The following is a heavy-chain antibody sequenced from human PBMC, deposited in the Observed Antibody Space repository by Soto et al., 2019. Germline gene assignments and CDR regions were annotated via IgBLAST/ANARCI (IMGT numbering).Heavy chain of an antibody. Sequence: PGGSLRLSCAASGFTFSSYAMHWVRQAPGEGLEWVAVISFHGTNKNYADSVKGRFTISRDNSKNTLYLQMNSLRAEDTAVYYCASAAAAGCFDYWGQGTLVTVSS. CDR3: ASAAAAGCFDY. J-gene: IGHJ4*02. CDR1: GFTFSSYA. D-gene: IGHD6-13*01. V-gene: IGHV3-30-3*01. CDR2: ISFHGTNK.